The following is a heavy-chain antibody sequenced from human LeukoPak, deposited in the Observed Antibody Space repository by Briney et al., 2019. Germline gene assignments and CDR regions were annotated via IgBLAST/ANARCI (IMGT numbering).Heavy chain of an antibody. CDR2: INPSGGST. Sequence: ASVKVSCKASGYTFTCYYMHWVRQAPGQGLEWMGIINPSGGSTSYAQKFQGRVTMTRDTSTSTVYMELSSLRSEDTAVYYCARVMVAATRRQDAFDIWGQGTMVTVSS. CDR3: ARVMVAATRRQDAFDI. V-gene: IGHV1-46*01. D-gene: IGHD2-15*01. CDR1: GYTFTCYY. J-gene: IGHJ3*02.